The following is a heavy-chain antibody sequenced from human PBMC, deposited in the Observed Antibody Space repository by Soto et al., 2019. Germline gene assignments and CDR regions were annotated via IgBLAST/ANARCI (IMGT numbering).Heavy chain of an antibody. V-gene: IGHV3-48*01. Sequence: GGSLRLSCAASGFTFSSYSMNWVRQAPGKGLEWVSYISSSSSTIYYADSVKGRFTISRDNAKNSLYLQMNSLRAEDTAVYYCAYCSGGSCYDFDYWGQGTLVTVSS. CDR1: GFTFSSYS. D-gene: IGHD2-15*01. CDR2: ISSSSSTI. CDR3: AYCSGGSCYDFDY. J-gene: IGHJ4*02.